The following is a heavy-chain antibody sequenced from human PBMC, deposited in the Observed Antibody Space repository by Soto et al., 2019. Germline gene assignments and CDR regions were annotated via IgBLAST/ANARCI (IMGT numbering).Heavy chain of an antibody. CDR2: ISGSGGST. CDR1: GFTFSNYA. V-gene: IGHV3-23*01. D-gene: IGHD6-19*01. J-gene: IGHJ4*02. CDR3: ASRSSGWYFDY. Sequence: GGSLRLSCAASGFTFSNYAMNWVRQAPGKGLEWVSVISGSGGSTYYADSVKGRFTISRDNSKNTLYLQMNSLRAEDTAVYYCASRSSGWYFDYWGQGTLVTVSS.